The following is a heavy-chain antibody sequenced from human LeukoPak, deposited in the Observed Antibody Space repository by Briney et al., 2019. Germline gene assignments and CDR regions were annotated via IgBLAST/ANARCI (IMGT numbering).Heavy chain of an antibody. V-gene: IGHV1-3*01. CDR1: GYSFTSYA. CDR3: ARDHRANGNFVSATTSDF. J-gene: IGHJ4*02. D-gene: IGHD2/OR15-2a*01. Sequence: ASVKVSFKASGYSFTSYAMHWVRQALGQRPEWMGWINVDSGNTKYSEKFQDRVTITRDTSAGTAYVELSRLSSEDTAIYYCARDHRANGNFVSATTSDFWGQGTLVTVSS. CDR2: INVDSGNT.